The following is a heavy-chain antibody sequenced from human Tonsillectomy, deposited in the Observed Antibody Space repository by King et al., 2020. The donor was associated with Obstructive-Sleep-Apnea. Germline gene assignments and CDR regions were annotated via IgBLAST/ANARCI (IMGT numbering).Heavy chain of an antibody. CDR3: AREVISYYDSSGHFDY. D-gene: IGHD3-22*01. CDR2: IYHSGST. CDR1: GYSISSGYY. J-gene: IGHJ4*02. V-gene: IGHV4-38-2*02. Sequence: VQLQESGPGLVKPSETLSLTCTVSGYSISSGYYWGWLRQPPGKGLEWIGSIYHSGSTYYNPSLKSRVTISVDTSKNQFSLKLSSVTAADTAVYYCAREVISYYDSSGHFDYWGQGTLVTVSS.